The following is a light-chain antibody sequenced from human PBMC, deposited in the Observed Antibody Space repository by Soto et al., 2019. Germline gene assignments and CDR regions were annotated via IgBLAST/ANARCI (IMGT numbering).Light chain of an antibody. CDR3: QQSYSTPHT. J-gene: IGKJ5*01. CDR2: AAS. Sequence: DIQMTQSPSTLSASVGDRVAITCRASQGISRRLAWYQHKPGKAPKLLIYAASSLQSGVPSRFSGSGSGTDFTLTISSLQPEDFATYYCQQSYSTPHTFGQGTRLEIK. V-gene: IGKV1-39*01. CDR1: QGISRR.